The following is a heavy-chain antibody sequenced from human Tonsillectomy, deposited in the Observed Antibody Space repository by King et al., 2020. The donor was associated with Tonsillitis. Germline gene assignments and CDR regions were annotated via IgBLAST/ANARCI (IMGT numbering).Heavy chain of an antibody. CDR2: IYPGDSDT. CDR3: ARHNYYYGSGGYYYFDY. CDR1: GYSFTSYW. D-gene: IGHD3-22*01. J-gene: IGHJ4*02. V-gene: IGHV5-51*01. Sequence: VQLVESGAEVKKPGESLKISCKGSGYSFTSYWIGWVRQMPGKGLEWMGIIYPGDSDTRYSPSFQGQDTISADKSISTAYLQWSSLKASDSTMYYCARHNYYYGSGGYYYFDYGRQGPLVTVSS.